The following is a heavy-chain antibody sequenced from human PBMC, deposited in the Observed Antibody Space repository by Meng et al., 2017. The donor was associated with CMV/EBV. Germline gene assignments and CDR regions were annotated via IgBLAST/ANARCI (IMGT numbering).Heavy chain of an antibody. D-gene: IGHD4-17*01. CDR2: IYWDDDK. CDR3: ARGGLRGFDY. Sequence: ALKQSGPQLVNTPHPLTLTCSLSWFSLITSVVGVGWIRQPPGKALEWLALIYWDDDKRYSPSLKSRLTITKDTSKNQVVLTMTNMDPVDTATYYCARGGLRGFDYWGQGTLVTVSS. V-gene: IGHV2-5*02. J-gene: IGHJ4*02. CDR1: WFSLITSVVG.